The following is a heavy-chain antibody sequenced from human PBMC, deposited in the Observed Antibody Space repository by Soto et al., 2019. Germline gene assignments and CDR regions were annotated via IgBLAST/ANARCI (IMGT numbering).Heavy chain of an antibody. J-gene: IGHJ4*02. CDR2: INPTCGGT. CDR3: ARYYFDY. V-gene: IGHV1-2*04. Sequence: ASVKVSCKASGYTFIGYYMHWVRQAPGQGLEWMGWINPTCGGTNYAQKFQGWVTMTRDTSISTAYKELSRLRSGVTAVYYCARYYFDYWGQGTLVTVSS. CDR1: GYTFIGYY.